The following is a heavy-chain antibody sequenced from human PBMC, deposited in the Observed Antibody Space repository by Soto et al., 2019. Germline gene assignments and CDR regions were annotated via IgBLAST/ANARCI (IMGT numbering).Heavy chain of an antibody. CDR1: GFSLSTSEVG. Sequence: SGPTLVNPTQTLTLTCTFSGFSLSTSEVGVGWIRQPPGKALEWLALIYWDDDKRYSPSLKSRLTITKDTSKNQVVLTMTNMDPVDTATYYCAHSLIGYYYDSSGSNWFDPWGQGTLVTVSS. D-gene: IGHD3-22*01. CDR2: IYWDDDK. V-gene: IGHV2-5*02. CDR3: AHSLIGYYYDSSGSNWFDP. J-gene: IGHJ5*02.